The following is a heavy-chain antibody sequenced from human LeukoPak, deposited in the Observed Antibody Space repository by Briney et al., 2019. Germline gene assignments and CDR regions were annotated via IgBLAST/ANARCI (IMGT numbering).Heavy chain of an antibody. J-gene: IGHJ5*02. CDR2: ISGCNGNT. Sequence: ASVKVSCKASGYTFTSYGISWVRQAPGQGLEWMGWISGCNGNTNYAQKLQGRVTMTTDTSTSTAYMELRSLRSDDTAVYYCARDPNYYGSGSYYIDNWFDPWGQGTLVTVSS. V-gene: IGHV1-18*01. D-gene: IGHD3-10*01. CDR1: GYTFTSYG. CDR3: ARDPNYYGSGSYYIDNWFDP.